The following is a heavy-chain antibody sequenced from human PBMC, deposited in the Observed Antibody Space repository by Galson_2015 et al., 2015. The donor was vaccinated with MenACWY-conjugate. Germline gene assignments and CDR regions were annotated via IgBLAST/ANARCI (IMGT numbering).Heavy chain of an antibody. CDR3: ARGARVSGYDSIPFDY. CDR1: RGTLRRFA. V-gene: IGHV1-18*01. J-gene: IGHJ4*02. CDR2: ISAYNGHT. Sequence: SVKVSCKAPRGTLRRFAISWVRQAPGQGLEWLGWISAYNGHTHYAEHLQGGPTMTMDTSTSTAYMELRSLRSDDTAVYYCARGARVSGYDSIPFDYWGQGTLVTVSS. D-gene: IGHD5-12*01.